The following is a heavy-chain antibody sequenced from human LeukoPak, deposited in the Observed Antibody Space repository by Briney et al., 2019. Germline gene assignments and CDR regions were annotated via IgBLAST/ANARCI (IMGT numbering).Heavy chain of an antibody. CDR2: IYNTGST. CDR3: AREPSEAAAADDSYGMDV. V-gene: IGHV4-39*07. Sequence: SETLSLTCIVSGGSISSSIYYWGWIRQPPGKGLEWIGSIYNTGSTYDSPSLKSRVTISVDTSKSQFSLKLSSVTAADTAVYYCAREPSEAAAADDSYGMDVWGQGTTVTVSS. CDR1: GGSISSSIYY. D-gene: IGHD6-13*01. J-gene: IGHJ6*02.